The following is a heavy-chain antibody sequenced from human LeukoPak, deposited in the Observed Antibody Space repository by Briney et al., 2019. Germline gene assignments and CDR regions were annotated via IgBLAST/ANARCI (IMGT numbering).Heavy chain of an antibody. CDR1: GDSVSSNSAA. CDR3: ARDKQWLVAGGLNWLDP. V-gene: IGHV6-1*01. J-gene: IGHJ5*02. CDR2: TYYRSKWYN. Sequence: SQTLSLTCAISGDSVSSNSAAWNWIRQSPSRGLEWLGRTYYRSKWYNDYAVSVKSRITINPDTSKNQFSLQLNSVTPEDTAVYYCARDKQWLVAGGLNWLDPWGQGTLVTVSS. D-gene: IGHD6-19*01.